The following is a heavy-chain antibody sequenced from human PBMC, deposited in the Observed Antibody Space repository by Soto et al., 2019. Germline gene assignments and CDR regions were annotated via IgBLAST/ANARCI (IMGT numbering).Heavy chain of an antibody. CDR3: ARRCGVDCPPCVDY. Sequence: QVQLVESGGGVVQPGRSLRLSCVATGFTFSSYGMHWVRQAPGKGLAWVAIISNDASNAYYADSVKGRFTISRDNSKNTLYLQMNSLRAEDTAVYYCARRCGVDCPPCVDYWGQGALVTVSS. CDR1: GFTFSSYG. V-gene: IGHV3-30*03. CDR2: ISNDASNA. D-gene: IGHD2-21*02. J-gene: IGHJ4*02.